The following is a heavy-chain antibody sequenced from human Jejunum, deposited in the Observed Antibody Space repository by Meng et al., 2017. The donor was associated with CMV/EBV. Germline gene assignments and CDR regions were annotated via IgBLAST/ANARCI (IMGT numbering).Heavy chain of an antibody. CDR1: YG. CDR3: ARRGIFGADNDPRYFYGLDV. D-gene: IGHD3-3*01. CDR2: ISGYNGDT. Sequence: YGLRWVRQAPGQGLEWMGWISGYNGDTNYLQKFQGRVTLSTDKFTSTAYMELRSLTSDDTAVYFCARRGIFGADNDPRYFYGLDVWGQGTTVTVSS. V-gene: IGHV1-18*01. J-gene: IGHJ6*02.